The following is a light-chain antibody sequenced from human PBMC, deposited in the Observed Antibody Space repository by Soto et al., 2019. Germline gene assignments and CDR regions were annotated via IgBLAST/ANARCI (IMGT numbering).Light chain of an antibody. CDR2: DVT. Sequence: QSALTQPRSVSGSPGQSVAISCTRTSSDVGTFDFVSWYQQHPGKAPKLMLYDVTKRPSGVPDRFSGSKSGDTASLTISGFQAEDEADYYCCLYTASYSVFGGGTKLTVL. V-gene: IGLV2-11*01. CDR1: SSDVGTFDF. J-gene: IGLJ3*02. CDR3: CLYTASYSV.